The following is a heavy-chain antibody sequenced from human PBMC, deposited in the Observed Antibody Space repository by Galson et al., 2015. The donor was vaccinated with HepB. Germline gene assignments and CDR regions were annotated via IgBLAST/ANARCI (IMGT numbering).Heavy chain of an antibody. Sequence: SLRLSCAASGFTFSSYAMHWVRQAPGKGLEWVAVISYDGSNKYYADSVKGRFTISRDNSKNTLYLQMNSLRAEDTAVYYCARGRAVAGTRHPFDPWGQGTLVTVSS. V-gene: IGHV3-30*04. CDR3: ARGRAVAGTRHPFDP. CDR2: ISYDGSNK. CDR1: GFTFSSYA. D-gene: IGHD6-19*01. J-gene: IGHJ5*02.